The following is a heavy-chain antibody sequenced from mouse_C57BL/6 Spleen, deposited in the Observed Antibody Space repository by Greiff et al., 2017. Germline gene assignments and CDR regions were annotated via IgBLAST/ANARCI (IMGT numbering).Heavy chain of an antibody. CDR1: GFNIKDDY. CDR3: TTERLRRGFAY. Sequence: EVQLQQSGAELVRPGASVKLSCTASGFNIKDDYMHWVKQRPEQGLEWIGWIDPENGDTEYASKFQGKATITADTSSNTAYLQLSSLTSEDTAVYYCTTERLRRGFAYWGQGTLVTVSA. V-gene: IGHV14-4*01. D-gene: IGHD2-4*01. CDR2: IDPENGDT. J-gene: IGHJ3*01.